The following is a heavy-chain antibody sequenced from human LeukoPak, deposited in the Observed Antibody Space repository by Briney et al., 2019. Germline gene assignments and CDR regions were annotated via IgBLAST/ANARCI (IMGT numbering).Heavy chain of an antibody. J-gene: IGHJ6*02. CDR2: ISYDGGNK. CDR3: ARGGDYDFWSGCMDV. Sequence: GRSLRLSCAASGFTFSSYATHWVRQAPGKGLEWVAVISYDGGNKYYADSVKGRFTISRDNSKNTLYLQMNSLRAEDTAVYYCARGGDYDFWSGCMDVWGQGTTVTVSS. CDR1: GFTFSSYA. V-gene: IGHV3-30-3*01. D-gene: IGHD3-3*01.